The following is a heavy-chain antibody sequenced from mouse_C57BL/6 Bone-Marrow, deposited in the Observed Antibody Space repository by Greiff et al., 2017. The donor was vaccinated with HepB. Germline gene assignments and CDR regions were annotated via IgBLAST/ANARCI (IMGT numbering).Heavy chain of an antibody. Sequence: QVQLKESGAELARPGASVKLSCKASGYTFTSYGISWVKQRTGQGLEWIGEIYPRSGNTYYNEKFKGKATLTADKSSSTAYMELRSLTSEDSAVYFCASHWKSYYYGSSHWYFDVWGTGTTVTVSS. J-gene: IGHJ1*03. D-gene: IGHD1-1*01. CDR1: GYTFTSYG. V-gene: IGHV1-81*01. CDR3: ASHWKSYYYGSSHWYFDV. CDR2: IYPRSGNT.